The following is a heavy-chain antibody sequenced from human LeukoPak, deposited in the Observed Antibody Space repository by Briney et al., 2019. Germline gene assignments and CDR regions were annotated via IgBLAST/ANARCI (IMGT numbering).Heavy chain of an antibody. V-gene: IGHV3-7*01. Sequence: GGSLRLSCAASGFSFSSYWMTWVRQAPGKGLEWVANIKPDGSEEYYVDSVKGRFSISRDNAKNSLYLQMNSLRAEDTAVYYCASVLGYLEWLNWGQGTMVTVSS. CDR2: IKPDGSEE. CDR1: GFSFSSYW. D-gene: IGHD3-3*01. J-gene: IGHJ3*01. CDR3: ASVLGYLEWLN.